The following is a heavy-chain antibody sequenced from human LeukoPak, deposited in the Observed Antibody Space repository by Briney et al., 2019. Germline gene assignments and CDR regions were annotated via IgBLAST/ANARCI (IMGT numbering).Heavy chain of an antibody. CDR3: ARGSGSGRYYAKDY. D-gene: IGHD3-10*01. CDR2: ISYDGYNK. J-gene: IGHJ4*02. V-gene: IGHV3-30-3*01. CDR1: GFTFSDHY. Sequence: GGSLRLSCAAAGFTFSDHYMDWVRQAPGKGLEWVAVISYDGYNKFYADSVKGRFTISRDNSKNTLFLQMDSLRAEDTAVFYCARGSGSGRYYAKDYWGQGTLVTVSS.